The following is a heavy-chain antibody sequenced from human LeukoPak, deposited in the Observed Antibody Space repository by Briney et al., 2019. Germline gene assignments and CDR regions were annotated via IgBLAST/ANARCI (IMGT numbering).Heavy chain of an antibody. D-gene: IGHD3-22*01. CDR3: ARAPYYDSSGYYDY. CDR1: GGSISSYY. CDR2: IYYSGST. J-gene: IGHJ4*02. Sequence: SETLSLTCTVSGGSISSYYWSWIRQPPGKGLEWIGYIYYSGSTNYNPSLKSRVTISVGTSKNQFSLKLSSVTAADTAVYYCARAPYYDSSGYYDYWGQGTLVTVSS. V-gene: IGHV4-59*01.